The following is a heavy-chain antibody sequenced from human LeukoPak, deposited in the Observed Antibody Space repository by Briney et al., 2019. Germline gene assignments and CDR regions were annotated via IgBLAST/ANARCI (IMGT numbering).Heavy chain of an antibody. Sequence: GRSLRLSCAASGFTFSSYGMHWVRQAPGKGLEWVAVISYDGSNKYYADSVKGRFTISRDNSKNTLYLQMNSLRAEDTAVYYCAKDYVVYYDSSGYYYNYYYYGMDVWGQGTTVTVSS. CDR3: AKDYVVYYDSSGYYYNYYYYGMDV. CDR1: GFTFSSYG. CDR2: ISYDGSNK. J-gene: IGHJ6*02. V-gene: IGHV3-30*18. D-gene: IGHD3-22*01.